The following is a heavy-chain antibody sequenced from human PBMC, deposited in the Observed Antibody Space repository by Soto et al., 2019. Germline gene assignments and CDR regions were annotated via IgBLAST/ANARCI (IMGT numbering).Heavy chain of an antibody. CDR2: TYYSGST. D-gene: IGHD3-9*01. CDR3: AKRHYDILTGYYRSAP. J-gene: IGHJ5*02. V-gene: IGHV4-39*01. Sequence: TPGKGLEWIGSTYYSGSTYYNPSLKSRVTISVDTSKNQFSLKLSSVTAADTAGYYCAKRHYDILTGYYRSAPWGQGTLVTVSS.